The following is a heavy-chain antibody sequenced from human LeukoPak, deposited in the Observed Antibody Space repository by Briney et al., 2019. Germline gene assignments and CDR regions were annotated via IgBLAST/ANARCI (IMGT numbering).Heavy chain of an antibody. J-gene: IGHJ4*02. Sequence: PSETLSLTCTVSGGSISSSSYYWGWIRQPPGKGLEWIGSIYYSGSTYYNPSLKSRVTISVDTSKNQFSLKLSSVTAADTAVYYCARCYGDYTFDYWGQGTLVTVSS. CDR2: IYYSGST. CDR3: ARCYGDYTFDY. CDR1: GGSISSSSYY. V-gene: IGHV4-39*07. D-gene: IGHD4-17*01.